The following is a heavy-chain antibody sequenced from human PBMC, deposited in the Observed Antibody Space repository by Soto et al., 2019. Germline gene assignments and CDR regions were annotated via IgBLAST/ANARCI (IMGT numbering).Heavy chain of an antibody. J-gene: IGHJ5*02. V-gene: IGHV1-18*04. Sequence: ASGKVSGKASGYTFTSYGISWVRQAPGQGLEWRGWISANNGNTNYAQKLQSSVTMTTDPSTSTAYMELRSLRSDDTAVYYCAGRSGYANWFDPWGQGTMVTVSS. CDR3: AGRSGYANWFDP. D-gene: IGHD3-22*01. CDR1: GYTFTSYG. CDR2: ISANNGNT.